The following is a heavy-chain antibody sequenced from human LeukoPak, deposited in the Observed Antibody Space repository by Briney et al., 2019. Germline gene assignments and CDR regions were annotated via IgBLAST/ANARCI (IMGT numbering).Heavy chain of an antibody. J-gene: IGHJ4*02. CDR3: AREYSSGGPLDY. CDR1: GYTFTSYG. V-gene: IGHV1-18*01. D-gene: IGHD6-19*01. CDR2: ISAYNGNT. Sequence: ASVKVSCKASGYTFTSYGISWVRQAPGQGLEWMGWISAYNGNTNYAQKLQGRDTMTTDTSTSTAYMELRSLRSDDTAVYYCAREYSSGGPLDYWGQGTLVTVSS.